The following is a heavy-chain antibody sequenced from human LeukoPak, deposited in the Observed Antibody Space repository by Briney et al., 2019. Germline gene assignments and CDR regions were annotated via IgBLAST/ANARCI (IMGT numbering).Heavy chain of an antibody. V-gene: IGHV1-2*02. CDR3: ARDGKLTGIRGFDY. Sequence: ASVKVSCKVSGYTFTGYYMHWVRQAPGQGLEWMGWINPNSGGTNYAQKFQGRVTMTRDTSISTAYMELSRLRSDDTALYYCARDGKLTGIRGFDYWGPGTLVTVSS. J-gene: IGHJ4*02. CDR1: GYTFTGYY. CDR2: INPNSGGT. D-gene: IGHD1-20*01.